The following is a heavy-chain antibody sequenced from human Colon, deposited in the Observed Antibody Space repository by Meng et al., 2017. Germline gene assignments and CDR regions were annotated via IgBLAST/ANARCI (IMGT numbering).Heavy chain of an antibody. CDR3: GTTDINYCPIHY. CDR1: GVSISTTNW. V-gene: IGHV4-4*02. D-gene: IGHD1/OR15-1a*01. J-gene: IGHJ4*02. Sequence: QMLLRQSGPGRVKPSGTLSLTCAVSGVSISTTNWWTWFRQSPGKGLEWIGEIAHTGRTNYNRSLKSRVTVSMDKSKNHFSLNVTSVTAADTAVYYCGTTDINYCPIHYWGQGTLVTVSS. CDR2: IAHTGRT.